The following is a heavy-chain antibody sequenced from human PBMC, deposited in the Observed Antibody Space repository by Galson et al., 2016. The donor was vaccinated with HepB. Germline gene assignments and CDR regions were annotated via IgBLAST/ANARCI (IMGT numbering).Heavy chain of an antibody. CDR1: GFIFSSCG. Sequence: SLRLSCAASGFIFSSCGMSWVRQAPGKGLEWVALIWYDGNNKYYADSVKGRFTISRDNSKNTLYLQMNSLRAEDTAVYYCARERPDIAVAAFDYWGQGTLVTVSS. V-gene: IGHV3-33*08. CDR3: ARERPDIAVAAFDY. D-gene: IGHD6-19*01. J-gene: IGHJ4*02. CDR2: IWYDGNNK.